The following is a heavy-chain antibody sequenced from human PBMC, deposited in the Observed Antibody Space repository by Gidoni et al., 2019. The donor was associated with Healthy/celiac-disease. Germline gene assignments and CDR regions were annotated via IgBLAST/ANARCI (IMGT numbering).Heavy chain of an antibody. J-gene: IGHJ4*02. Sequence: EGQLVESGGGLVQPGGSLRLAVAAAGFTFSSYSMNWGRQAPGKGMEWVSYISSSSSTRYYAVSVKVRFTISRDNAKNSLYLQMNSLRDEDTAVYYSATRYKVGAPQRNFCDYWGQGTLVTVSA. CDR3: ATRYKVGAPQRNFCDY. V-gene: IGHV3-48*02. CDR1: GFTFSSYS. CDR2: ISSSSSTR. D-gene: IGHD1-26*01.